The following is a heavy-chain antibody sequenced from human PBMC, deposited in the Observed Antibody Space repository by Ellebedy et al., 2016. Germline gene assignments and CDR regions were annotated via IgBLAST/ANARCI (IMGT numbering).Heavy chain of an antibody. V-gene: IGHV3-30*03. J-gene: IGHJ4*02. CDR1: GFTFSSYG. D-gene: IGHD5-18*01. CDR2: ISYDGSNK. CDR3: GLLSAFDY. Sequence: GESLKISXAASGFTFSSYGMHWVRQAPGKGLEWVAVISYDGSNKYYADSVKGRFTISRDNSKNTLYLQMNSLRAEDTAVYYCGLLSAFDYWGQGTLVTVSS.